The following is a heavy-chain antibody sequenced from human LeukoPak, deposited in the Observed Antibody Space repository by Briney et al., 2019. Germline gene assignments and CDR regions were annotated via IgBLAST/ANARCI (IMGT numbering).Heavy chain of an antibody. J-gene: IGHJ4*02. CDR1: GGSFSGYY. CDR2: INHSGST. Sequence: PSETLSLTCAVYGGSFSGYYWSWIRQPPGKGLEWIGEINHSGSTYYNPSLKSRVTISVDTSKNQFSLKLTSVTAADTAMYYCARGVAAVADDYWGQGTLVTVSS. V-gene: IGHV4-34*09. D-gene: IGHD6-19*01. CDR3: ARGVAAVADDY.